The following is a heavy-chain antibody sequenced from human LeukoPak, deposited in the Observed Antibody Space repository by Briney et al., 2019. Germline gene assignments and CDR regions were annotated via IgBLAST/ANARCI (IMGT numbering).Heavy chain of an antibody. CDR3: ARHTPLPMFRGPIGD. V-gene: IGHV3-23*01. Sequence: GGSLRLSCAASGFTFSRYWMYWVRQAPGQGLEWVSGISGSGGSTDYTDSVKGRFTISRDNSKNTLFLQMDSLRAEDTAVYYCARHTPLPMFRGPIGDWGQGTLVTVSS. CDR2: ISGSGGST. J-gene: IGHJ4*02. D-gene: IGHD3-10*01. CDR1: GFTFSRYW.